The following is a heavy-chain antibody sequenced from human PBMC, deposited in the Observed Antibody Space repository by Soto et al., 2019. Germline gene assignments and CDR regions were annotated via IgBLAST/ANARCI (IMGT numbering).Heavy chain of an antibody. Sequence: SVKVSCKASGGTFSSYAISWVRQAPGQGLELMGVIIPIFGTANYAQKFQGRVTITADESTSTAYMELSSLRSEDTAVYYCARDARNNWNDYYYYGMDVWGQGTTVTVSS. CDR3: ARDARNNWNDYYYYGMDV. V-gene: IGHV1-69*13. CDR2: IIPIFGTA. J-gene: IGHJ6*02. CDR1: GGTFSSYA. D-gene: IGHD1-20*01.